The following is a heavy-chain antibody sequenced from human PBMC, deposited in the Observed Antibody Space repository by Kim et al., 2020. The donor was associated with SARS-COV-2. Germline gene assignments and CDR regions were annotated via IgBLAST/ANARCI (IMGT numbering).Heavy chain of an antibody. Sequence: GGSLRLSCAVSGFTFRNYGMHWVRQAPGKGLEWVALIPFDGSKTYYVDSVKGRFTISRDNSKNTLFLHMFALGDEDTAVYYCAKEGTSGTFPDYWGQGTLVTVSS. D-gene: IGHD3-10*01. CDR3: AKEGTSGTFPDY. V-gene: IGHV3-30*18. CDR1: GFTFRNYG. J-gene: IGHJ4*02. CDR2: IPFDGSKT.